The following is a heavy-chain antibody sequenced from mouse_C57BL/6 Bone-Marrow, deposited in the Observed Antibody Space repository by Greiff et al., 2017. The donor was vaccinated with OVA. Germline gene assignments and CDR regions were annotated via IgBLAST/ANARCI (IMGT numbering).Heavy chain of an antibody. CDR3: ARLLHYYAMDY. J-gene: IGHJ4*01. Sequence: VQLKESGGGLVKPGGSLKLSCAASGFTFSDYGMHWVRQAPEKGLEWVAYISSGSSTLYYADTVKGRFTISSDNAKNTLFLQMTSLRSEDTAMYYCARLLHYYAMDYWGQGTSVTVSS. V-gene: IGHV5-17*01. D-gene: IGHD1-1*01. CDR1: GFTFSDYG. CDR2: ISSGSSTL.